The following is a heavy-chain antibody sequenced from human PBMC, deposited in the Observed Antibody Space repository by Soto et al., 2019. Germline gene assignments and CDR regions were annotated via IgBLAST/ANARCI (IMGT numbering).Heavy chain of an antibody. CDR3: ARGGAAAGTWGFDP. D-gene: IGHD6-13*01. CDR2: INPNSGGP. Sequence: QVQLVQSGAEVKKPGASVKVSCKASGYTFTGYYMHWVRQAPGQGLEWMGWINPNSGGPNYAQKFQGWVTMTRDTSISTAYMELSRLRSDDTAVYYCARGGAAAGTWGFDPWGQGTLVTVSS. J-gene: IGHJ5*02. V-gene: IGHV1-2*04. CDR1: GYTFTGYY.